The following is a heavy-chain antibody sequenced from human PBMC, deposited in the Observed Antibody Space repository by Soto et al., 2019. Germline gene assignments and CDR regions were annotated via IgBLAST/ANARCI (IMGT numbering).Heavy chain of an antibody. Sequence: EVQLVETGGGLIQPGGSLRLSCTVSGFSVTNRDINWVRQAPGKGLEWVSILYSSGTTYYAVSVRGRFTVSRDDSKNTLFLHMNSLRADDTAVYYCARDWSKFSYNYPYYYAMDAWGQGTTVTVSS. D-gene: IGHD5-18*01. J-gene: IGHJ6*02. CDR2: LYSSGTT. CDR1: GFSVTNRD. CDR3: ARDWSKFSYNYPYYYAMDA. V-gene: IGHV3-53*02.